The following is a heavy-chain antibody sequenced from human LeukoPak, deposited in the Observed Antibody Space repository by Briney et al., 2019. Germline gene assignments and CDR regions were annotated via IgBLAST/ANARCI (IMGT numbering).Heavy chain of an antibody. V-gene: IGHV3-30*02. Sequence: GGSLRLSCAASGFTFSSYGMHWVRQAPGKGLEWVAFIRYDGSNKYYADSVKGRFTISRDSSKNTLYLQMNSLRAEDTAVYYCARQTGSGLFILPGGQGTLVTVSS. CDR1: GFTFSSYG. D-gene: IGHD3/OR15-3a*01. CDR3: ARQTGSGLFILP. CDR2: IRYDGSNK. J-gene: IGHJ4*02.